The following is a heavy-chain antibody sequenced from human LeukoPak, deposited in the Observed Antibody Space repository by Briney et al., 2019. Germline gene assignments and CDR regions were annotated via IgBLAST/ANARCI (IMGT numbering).Heavy chain of an antibody. D-gene: IGHD1-26*01. CDR3: VRRAGSYYFDY. Sequence: PGGSLRLSCSASGFTFSNYAKFWVRQAPGKVLEYISAISSNGRSTYYADSVEGRFTISRDNSKNTLDLQMSSLRPEDTSTYYCVRRAGSYYFDYWGQGSLVTVSS. CDR2: ISSNGRST. V-gene: IGHV3-64D*06. CDR1: GFTFSNYA. J-gene: IGHJ4*02.